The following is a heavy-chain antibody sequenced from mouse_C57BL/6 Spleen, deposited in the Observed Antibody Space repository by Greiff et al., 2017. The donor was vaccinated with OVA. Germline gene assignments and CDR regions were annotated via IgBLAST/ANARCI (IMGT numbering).Heavy chain of an antibody. D-gene: IGHD2-12*01. CDR2: INPNNGGT. J-gene: IGHJ4*01. Sequence: EVQLQQSGPELVKPGASVKISCKASGYTFTDYYMNWVQQSHGKSLEWIGDINPNNGGTSYNQQFKGKATFTVDKSYSTDYMKLSSQTSENSAVYYGARPASCDDAAMDYWGQGTSVTVSS. V-gene: IGHV1-26*01. CDR1: GYTFTDYY. CDR3: ARPASCDDAAMDY.